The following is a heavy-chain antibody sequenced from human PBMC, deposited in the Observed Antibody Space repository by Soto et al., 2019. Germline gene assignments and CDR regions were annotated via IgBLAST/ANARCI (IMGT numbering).Heavy chain of an antibody. CDR3: ASAYCGGDCSNYYYGMDV. J-gene: IGHJ6*02. V-gene: IGHV1-3*01. CDR2: INAGNGNT. CDR1: GYTFTSYS. D-gene: IGHD2-21*02. Sequence: GASVKVSCKASGYTFTSYSMHWVRQAPGQRLEWMGWINAGNGNTKYSQKFQGRVTITRDTSASTAYMELSSLGSEDTAVYYCASAYCGGDCSNYYYGMDVWGQGTTVTVSS.